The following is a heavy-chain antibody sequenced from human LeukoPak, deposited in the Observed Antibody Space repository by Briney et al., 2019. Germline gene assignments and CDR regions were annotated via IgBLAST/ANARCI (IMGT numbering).Heavy chain of an antibody. J-gene: IGHJ4*02. Sequence: EPSQTLSLTCTVSGGSISSGGYYWSWIRQPPGKGLEWIGSIYYSGSTYYNPSLKSRVTISVDTSKNQFSLKLSSVTAADTAVYYCARHRYLPAAVDYWGQGTLVTVSS. CDR2: IYYSGST. CDR3: ARHRYLPAAVDY. V-gene: IGHV4-39*01. D-gene: IGHD1-26*01. CDR1: GGSISSGGYY.